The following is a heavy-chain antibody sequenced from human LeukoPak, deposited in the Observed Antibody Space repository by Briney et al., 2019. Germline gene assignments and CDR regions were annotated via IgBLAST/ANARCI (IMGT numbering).Heavy chain of an antibody. V-gene: IGHV1-8*01. CDR3: ARRREGYNSDWFGP. CDR2: MNPNSGNT. Sequence: ASVKVSCKASGYIFTSYDINWVRQATGQGLEWMGWMNPNSGNTGYAQKFQGRVTITRDTSITTAYMELSSLRSEDTAMYYCARRREGYNSDWFGPWGQGTLVTVSS. D-gene: IGHD5-24*01. CDR1: GYIFTSYD. J-gene: IGHJ5*02.